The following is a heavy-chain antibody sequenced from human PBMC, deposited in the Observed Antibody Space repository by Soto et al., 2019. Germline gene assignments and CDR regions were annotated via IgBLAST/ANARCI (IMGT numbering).Heavy chain of an antibody. J-gene: IGHJ4*02. CDR2: ISYDGSNK. CDR3: AGDMDY. V-gene: IGHV3-30-3*01. CDR1: GFTFSSYA. Sequence: GGSLRLSCAASGFTFSSYAMHWVRQAPGKGLEWVAVISYDGSNKYYADSVKGRFTISRDNSKNTLYLQMNSLRAEDTAVYYCAGDMDYWGQGTLVIVSS.